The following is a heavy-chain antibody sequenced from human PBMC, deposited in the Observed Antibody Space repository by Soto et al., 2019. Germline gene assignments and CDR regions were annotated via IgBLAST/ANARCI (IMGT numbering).Heavy chain of an antibody. V-gene: IGHV1-3*01. CDR3: ARSSPHYGDYVWFDP. D-gene: IGHD4-17*01. J-gene: IGHJ5*02. CDR1: GYTFTSYA. CDR2: INAGNGNT. Sequence: GASVKVSCKASGYTFTSYAMHWVRQAPGQRLEWMGWINAGNGNTKYSQKFQGRVTITRDTSASTAYMELSSLRSEDTAVYYCARSSPHYGDYVWFDPWGQGTLVTVSS.